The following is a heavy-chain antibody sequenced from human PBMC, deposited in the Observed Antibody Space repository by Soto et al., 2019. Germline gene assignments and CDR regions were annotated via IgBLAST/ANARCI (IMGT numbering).Heavy chain of an antibody. CDR3: ARDTPLGCSGGSCYPRYYYYGMDV. Sequence: APVKVSCKASGYTFTSYGISWLRQETGQGLEWMGWISAYNGNTNYAQKLQGRVTMTTDTSTSTAYMELRSLRSDDTAVYYCARDTPLGCSGGSCYPRYYYYGMDVWGQGTTVTVSS. V-gene: IGHV1-18*01. J-gene: IGHJ6*02. D-gene: IGHD2-15*01. CDR1: GYTFTSYG. CDR2: ISAYNGNT.